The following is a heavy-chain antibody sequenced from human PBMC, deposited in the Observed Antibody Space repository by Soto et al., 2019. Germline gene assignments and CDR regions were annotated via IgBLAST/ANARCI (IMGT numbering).Heavy chain of an antibody. J-gene: IGHJ4*02. CDR3: AKNLPRTGRFDY. CDR1: GASITSTTYF. Sequence: QLQLHESGPGLVKPSETLSLTCSLSGASITSTTYFWAWIGKTPGKGLEWVGSIYYSGQTNYNPSLKSRATISVDRSRNQFSLEVKSVTAADTAVYYCAKNLPRTGRFDYWGQGTVVTVSS. CDR2: IYYSGQT. V-gene: IGHV4-39*01.